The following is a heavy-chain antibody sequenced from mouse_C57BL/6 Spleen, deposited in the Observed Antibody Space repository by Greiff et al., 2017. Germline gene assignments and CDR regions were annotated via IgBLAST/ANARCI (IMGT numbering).Heavy chain of an antibody. CDR3: VRPGDYYGSSSIAY. J-gene: IGHJ3*01. V-gene: IGHV10-1*01. CDR1: GFSFNTYA. D-gene: IGHD1-1*01. Sequence: EVQRVESGGGLVQPKGSLKLSCAASGFSFNTYAMNWVRQAPGQGLEWVARISSKSNNYASYHADSGKDRFTISSDESEGMLYLQMNNLNTEDTAMYYFVRPGDYYGSSSIAYWGQGTLVTVSA. CDR2: ISSKSNNYAS.